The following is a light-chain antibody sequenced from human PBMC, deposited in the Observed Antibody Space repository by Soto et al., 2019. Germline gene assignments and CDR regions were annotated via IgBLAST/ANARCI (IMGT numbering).Light chain of an antibody. CDR2: EVS. J-gene: IGLJ1*01. Sequence: ALTQPASVSGSPGQSITISCTGTSSDVGSYNLVSWYQQHPGKAPKLMIYEVSKRPSGVSNRFSGSKSGNTASLTISGLQAEDEADYYCCSYEGSSTFFYVFGTGTKVTVL. CDR3: CSYEGSSTFFYV. V-gene: IGLV2-23*02. CDR1: SSDVGSYNL.